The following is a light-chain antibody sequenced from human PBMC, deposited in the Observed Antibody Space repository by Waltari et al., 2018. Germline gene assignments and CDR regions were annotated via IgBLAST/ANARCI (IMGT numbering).Light chain of an antibody. CDR1: ELPKSY. CDR3: YSTDSSGNYGV. V-gene: IGLV3-10*01. CDR2: ADS. J-gene: IGLJ1*01. Sequence: SYALTQSPSVPVSCGQTARITLSGNELPKSYAFWNQKKSGQAPLLVIYADSKRPSGIPERFSGSSSGTMATLIISGAQVEDEADYYCYSTDSSGNYGVFGTGTKVSVL.